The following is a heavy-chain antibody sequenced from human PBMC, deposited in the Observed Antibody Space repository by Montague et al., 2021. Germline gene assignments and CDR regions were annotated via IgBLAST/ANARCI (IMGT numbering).Heavy chain of an antibody. Sequence: SLRLSCAAPGFTFSTSWMSWVRQAPGKGLEWVAHIRDDGGATYHVDSVKGRFTISRDNAKNSLYLQMSSLRAEDAAVYYCARYTYYYCDYWGQGTLVTVSS. CDR3: ARYTYYYCDY. CDR1: GFTFSTSW. V-gene: IGHV3-7*05. CDR2: IRDDGGAT. D-gene: IGHD1-26*01. J-gene: IGHJ4*02.